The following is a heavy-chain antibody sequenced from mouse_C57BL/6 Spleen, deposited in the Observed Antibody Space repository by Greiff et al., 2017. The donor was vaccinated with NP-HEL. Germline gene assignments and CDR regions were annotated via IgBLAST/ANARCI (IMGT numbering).Heavy chain of an antibody. CDR3: ARTEYYSSHYYAMDY. D-gene: IGHD2-5*01. J-gene: IGHJ4*01. CDR2: ISSGSSTI. Sequence: EVKLEESGGGLVKPGGSLKLSCAASGFTFSDYGMHWVRQAPEKGLEWVAYISSGSSTIYYADTVKGRFTISRDNAKNTLFLQMTSLRSEDTAMYYCARTEYYSSHYYAMDYWGQGTSVTVSS. CDR1: GFTFSDYG. V-gene: IGHV5-17*01.